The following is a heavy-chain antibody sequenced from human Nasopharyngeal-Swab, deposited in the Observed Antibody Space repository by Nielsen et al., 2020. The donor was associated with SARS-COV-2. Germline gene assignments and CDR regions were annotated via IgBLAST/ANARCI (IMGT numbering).Heavy chain of an antibody. V-gene: IGHV4-34*01. D-gene: IGHD3-10*01. CDR1: GGSFSGYY. CDR3: ARGPTYYYGSGLEDY. CDR2: INHSGST. Sequence: SETLSLTCAVYGGSFSGYYWSWIRPPPGKGLEWIGEINHSGSTNYNPSLKSRVTISVDTSKNQFSLKLSSVTAADTAVYYCARGPTYYYGSGLEDYWGQGTLVTVSS. J-gene: IGHJ4*02.